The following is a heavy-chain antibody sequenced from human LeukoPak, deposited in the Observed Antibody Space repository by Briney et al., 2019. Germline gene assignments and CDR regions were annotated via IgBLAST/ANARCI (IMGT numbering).Heavy chain of an antibody. V-gene: IGHV3-7*01. J-gene: IGHJ4*02. D-gene: IGHD3-22*01. Sequence: PGGSLRLSCAASGFTFSSYWMSWVRQAPGKGLEWVANIKQDGSEKYYVDSVKGRFTISRDNAKNSLYLQMNSLRAEDTAVYYCARDFLEADYYDSSGSDYWGQGTLVTVSS. CDR2: IKQDGSEK. CDR1: GFTFSSYW. CDR3: ARDFLEADYYDSSGSDY.